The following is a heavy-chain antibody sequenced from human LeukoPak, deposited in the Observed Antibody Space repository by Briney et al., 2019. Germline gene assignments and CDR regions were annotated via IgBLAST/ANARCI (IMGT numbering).Heavy chain of an antibody. D-gene: IGHD6-19*01. CDR3: ARKYGSGWPN. J-gene: IGHJ4*02. Sequence: GESLKISCKASGYSFSNYWIGWVRQMPGKGLEWMGIIYPGDSEIRYSLSFQGQVTISADKSISTAYLQWSSLKASDTAMYYCARKYGSGWPNWGQGTLVTVSS. CDR2: IYPGDSEI. V-gene: IGHV5-51*01. CDR1: GYSFSNYW.